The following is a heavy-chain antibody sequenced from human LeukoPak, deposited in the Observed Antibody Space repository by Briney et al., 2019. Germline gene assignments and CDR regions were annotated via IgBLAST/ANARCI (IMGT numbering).Heavy chain of an antibody. V-gene: IGHV4-59*01. CDR2: IYYSGST. CDR3: ARFSYYGSGGYSEAYFDY. J-gene: IGHJ4*02. D-gene: IGHD3-10*01. CDR1: GGSNSSYY. Sequence: SETLALTCTVSGGSNSSYYWSWIRQPPGKGLEWIGYIYYSGSTNYNPSLKSRVTISVDTSKNQFSLKLSSVTAADTAVYYCARFSYYGSGGYSEAYFDYWGQGTLVTVSS.